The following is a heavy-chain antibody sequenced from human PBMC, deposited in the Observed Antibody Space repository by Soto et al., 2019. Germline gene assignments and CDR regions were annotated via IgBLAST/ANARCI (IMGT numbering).Heavy chain of an antibody. J-gene: IGHJ4*02. CDR1: GYTPTSYA. CDR2: INAGNGNK. V-gene: IGHV1-3*01. CDR3: ARGRISAAQVFDY. Sequence: XSVKFSCKDPGYTPTSYAMDWARQAPGQRLEWMGWINAGNGNKKYSQKFQGRVTITRDTSASTAYMGLGSLRSEDMAVYYCARGRISAAQVFDYWGQGTLVTVSS. D-gene: IGHD6-13*01.